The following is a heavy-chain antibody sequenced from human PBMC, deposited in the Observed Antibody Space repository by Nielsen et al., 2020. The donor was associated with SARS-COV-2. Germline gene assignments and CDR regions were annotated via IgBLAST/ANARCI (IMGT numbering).Heavy chain of an antibody. Sequence: GGSLRLSCAASGFTFDDYAMHWVRQAAGKGLEWVSSIDSSGNTYYADSVKGRFTISRENAKNSFFLQMNSLRAEDTAVYYCARLPHGYTYGRYYYHGLDVWGQGTTVTVSS. V-gene: IGHV3-13*04. CDR3: ARLPHGYTYGRYYYHGLDV. D-gene: IGHD5-18*01. CDR1: GFTFDDYA. J-gene: IGHJ6*02. CDR2: IDSSGNT.